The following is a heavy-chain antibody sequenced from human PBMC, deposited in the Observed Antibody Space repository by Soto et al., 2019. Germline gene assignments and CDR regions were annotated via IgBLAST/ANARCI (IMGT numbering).Heavy chain of an antibody. Sequence: SETLSLTCAVYGGSFSGYFWSWVRQSPGKGLEWIGDINHSGDTNSNPSLGTRVVISIDTSKTQFSLNLTSVTAADTAFYYCAREVGYYSATRHNLYFDNWGPGTPVPVSS. CDR1: GGSFSGYF. D-gene: IGHD2-2*01. CDR3: AREVGYYSATRHNLYFDN. CDR2: INHSGDT. V-gene: IGHV4-34*01. J-gene: IGHJ4*02.